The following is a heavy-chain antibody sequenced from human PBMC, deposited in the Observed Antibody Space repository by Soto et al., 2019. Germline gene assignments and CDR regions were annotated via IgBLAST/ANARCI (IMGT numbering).Heavy chain of an antibody. CDR3: ARLSEYYYASGRAAPPYGMDV. CDR2: VYYSGST. D-gene: IGHD3-10*01. CDR1: GGSISSISSY. J-gene: IGHJ6*02. Sequence: SETLSLTCTVSGGSISSISSYWGWIRQPPGKGLEWIGNVYYSGSTYSNPSLKSRLTISADTSKNQFSLKLSSVTAADTAVYFCARLSEYYYASGRAAPPYGMDVSGQGTTVTVSS. V-gene: IGHV4-39*01.